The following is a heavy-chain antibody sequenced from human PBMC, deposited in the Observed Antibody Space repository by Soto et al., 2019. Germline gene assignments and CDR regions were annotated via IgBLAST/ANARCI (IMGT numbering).Heavy chain of an antibody. CDR1: GFPFSSYA. Sequence: GGSLILSWAASGFPFSSYAMSWVSLAPGKGLEWVSAISGSGGSTYYADSVKGRFTISRDNSKNTLYLQMNSLRAEDTAVYYCAKVAVAGIYFQHWGQGTLVTVSA. CDR2: ISGSGGST. D-gene: IGHD6-19*01. J-gene: IGHJ1*01. CDR3: AKVAVAGIYFQH. V-gene: IGHV3-23*01.